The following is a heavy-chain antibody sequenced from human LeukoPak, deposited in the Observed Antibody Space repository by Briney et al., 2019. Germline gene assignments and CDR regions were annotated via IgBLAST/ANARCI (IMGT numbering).Heavy chain of an antibody. J-gene: IGHJ6*03. CDR2: ISGSGSST. Sequence: GGSLRLSCAASGFTFSSYAMNWVRQAPGKGLEWVSGISGSGSSTYYADSVKGRFTISRDNAKSTLYLQMNSLRAEDTAVYYCARGSDTDYDFWSGYYVSPLSYYYYMDVWGKGTTVTVSS. CDR1: GFTFSSYA. V-gene: IGHV3-23*01. CDR3: ARGSDTDYDFWSGYYVSPLSYYYYMDV. D-gene: IGHD3-3*01.